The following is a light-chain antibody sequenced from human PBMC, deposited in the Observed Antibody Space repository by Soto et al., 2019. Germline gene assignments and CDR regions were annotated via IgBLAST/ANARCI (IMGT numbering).Light chain of an antibody. CDR1: SSDVGGFNY. CDR2: DVT. J-gene: IGLJ1*01. CDR3: NSYTSSSTDV. V-gene: IGLV2-14*03. Sequence: QSALTQPASVSGSPGQSITISCTGTSSDVGGFNYVSWYQQHPGKAPKLMIYDVTNRPSGVSYHFSGSKSGNTASLTISGLQAEDEADYYCNSYTSSSTDVFGTGTKVTVL.